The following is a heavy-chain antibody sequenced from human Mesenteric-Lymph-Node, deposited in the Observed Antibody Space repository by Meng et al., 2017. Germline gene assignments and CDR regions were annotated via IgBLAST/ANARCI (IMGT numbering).Heavy chain of an antibody. J-gene: IGHJ6*02. V-gene: IGHV1-8*01. CDR2: MNPNSGNT. D-gene: IGHD3-22*01. CDR3: AREPPAGYDSSGYMYYYYGMDV. Sequence: ASVKVSCKASGYTFTSYDINWVRQATGQGLEWMGWMNPNSGNTGYAQKFQGRVTMTRNTSISTAYMELSSLRSEDTAVYYCAREPPAGYDSSGYMYYYYGMDVWGQGTTVTVSS. CDR1: GYTFTSYD.